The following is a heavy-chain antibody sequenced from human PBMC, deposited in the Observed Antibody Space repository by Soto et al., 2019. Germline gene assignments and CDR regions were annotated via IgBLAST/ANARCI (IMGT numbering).Heavy chain of an antibody. CDR3: ARYIRGPTVYYFDF. V-gene: IGHV3-23*01. J-gene: IGHJ4*02. Sequence: GGSLRLSCAASGFTFSSYAMTWVRQAPGKGLEWVSIVSYNGGDTYYADSVKGRFTISRDNSKDTVDLQMNGLRAEDTAVYYCARYIRGPTVYYFDFWGPGVLVTVSS. CDR1: GFTFSSYA. D-gene: IGHD1-1*01. CDR2: VSYNGGDT.